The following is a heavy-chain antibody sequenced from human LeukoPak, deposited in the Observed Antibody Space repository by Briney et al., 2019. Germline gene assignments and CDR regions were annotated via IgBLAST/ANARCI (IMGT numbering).Heavy chain of an antibody. D-gene: IGHD5-18*01. V-gene: IGHV4-34*01. CDR2: INHSGST. CDR3: ARGYWVDTAMAYFDY. CDR1: GGSFSGYY. J-gene: IGHJ4*02. Sequence: SETLSLTCAVYGGSFSGYYWSWIRQPPGKGLEWIGEINHSGSTNYNPSLKSRVTISVDTSKNQFSLKLSSVTAADTAVYYCARGYWVDTAMAYFDYWGQGTLVTVPS.